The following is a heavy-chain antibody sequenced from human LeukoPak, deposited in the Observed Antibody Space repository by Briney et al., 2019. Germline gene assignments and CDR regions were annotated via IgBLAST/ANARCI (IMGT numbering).Heavy chain of an antibody. J-gene: IGHJ5*02. CDR1: GGSISSSSYY. CDR2: INHSGST. Sequence: TSETLSLTCTVSGGSISSSSYYWGWIRQPPGKGLEWIGEINHSGSTNYNPSLKSRVTISVDTSKNQFSLKLSSVTAADTAVYYCARGLITMVRGVKRGWFDPWGQGTLVTVSS. CDR3: ARGLITMVRGVKRGWFDP. V-gene: IGHV4-39*07. D-gene: IGHD3-10*01.